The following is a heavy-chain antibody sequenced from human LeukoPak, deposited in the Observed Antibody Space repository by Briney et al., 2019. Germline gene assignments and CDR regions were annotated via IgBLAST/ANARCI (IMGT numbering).Heavy chain of an antibody. V-gene: IGHV4-39*07. D-gene: IGHD3-3*01. CDR2: IYYSGST. J-gene: IGHJ4*02. CDR3: ARGRNYDFWSGYSRPYYFDY. CDR1: GGSLSSISYF. Sequence: PSETLSLTCTVSGGSLSSISYFWGWIRQPPGKGLEWIGSIYYSGSTYYNPSLKSRVTISVDTSKNQFSLKLSSVTAADTAVYYCARGRNYDFWSGYSRPYYFDYWAREPWSPSPQ.